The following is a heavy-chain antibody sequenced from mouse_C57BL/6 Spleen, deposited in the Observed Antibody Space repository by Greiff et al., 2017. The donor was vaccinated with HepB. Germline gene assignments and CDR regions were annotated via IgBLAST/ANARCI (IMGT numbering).Heavy chain of an antibody. D-gene: IGHD1-1*01. CDR2: IYPRSGNT. Sequence: VQLQQSGAELARPGASVKLSCKASGYTFTSYGISWVKQRTGQGLEWIGEIYPRSGNTYYNEKFKGKATLTADKSSSTAYMELRSLTSEDSAVYFCARGGITTVVAPYAMDYWGQGTSVTVSS. CDR3: ARGGITTVVAPYAMDY. CDR1: GYTFTSYG. J-gene: IGHJ4*01. V-gene: IGHV1-81*01.